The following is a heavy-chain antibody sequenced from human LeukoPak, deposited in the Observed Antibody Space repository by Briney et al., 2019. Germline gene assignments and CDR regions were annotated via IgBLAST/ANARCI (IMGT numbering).Heavy chain of an antibody. J-gene: IGHJ6*03. CDR2: MNPNSGNT. D-gene: IGHD4-11*01. V-gene: IGHV1-8*03. CDR3: ATDATVTTRYYYMDV. Sequence: ASVKVSCKASGYTFTSYDINWVRQATGQGLEWMGWMNPNSGNTGYAQKFQGRVTITRNTSISTAYMELNSLRSEDTAVYYCATDATVTTRYYYMDVWGKGTTVTVSS. CDR1: GYTFTSYD.